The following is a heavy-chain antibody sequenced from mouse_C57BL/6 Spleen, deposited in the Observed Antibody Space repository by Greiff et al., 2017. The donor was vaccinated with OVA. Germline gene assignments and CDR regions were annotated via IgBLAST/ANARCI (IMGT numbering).Heavy chain of an antibody. CDR2: ISYDGSN. J-gene: IGHJ2*01. CDR1: GYSITSGYY. Sequence: VQLKQSGPGLVKPSQSLSLSCSVTGYSITSGYYWNWIRQFPGNKLEWMGYISYDGSNNYNPSLKNRISITRDTSKNQFYLKLNTVTAEDAATCYCARGELFLYYLDYWGQGTTLTVSS. CDR3: ARGELFLYYLDY. D-gene: IGHD4-1*01. V-gene: IGHV3-6*01.